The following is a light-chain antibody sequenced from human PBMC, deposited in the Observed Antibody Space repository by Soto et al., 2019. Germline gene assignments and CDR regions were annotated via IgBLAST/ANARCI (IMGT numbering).Light chain of an antibody. CDR1: QIFPSNY. J-gene: IGKJ4*01. Sequence: EIGLTRSPGTLSCSPGERATLSCRASQIFPSNYLAWYKQKPAQAPRLLIYGASSRATGIPDRFFGSGSGTDFILTISRLEPEDFAVYYCQHYDSSPTFGGGTKVEIK. CDR3: QHYDSSPT. CDR2: GAS. V-gene: IGKV3-20*01.